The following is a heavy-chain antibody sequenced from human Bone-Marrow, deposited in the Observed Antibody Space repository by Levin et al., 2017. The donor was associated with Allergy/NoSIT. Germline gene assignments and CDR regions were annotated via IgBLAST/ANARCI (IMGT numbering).Heavy chain of an antibody. CDR3: AGPSWELLGAFDI. Sequence: GGSLRLSCAASGFTFSSYSMNWVRQAPGKGLEWVSSISSSSSYIYYADSVKGRFTISRDNAKNSLYLQMNSLRAEDTAVYYCAGPSWELLGAFDIWGQGTMVTVSS. CDR1: GFTFSSYS. V-gene: IGHV3-21*01. CDR2: ISSSSSYI. D-gene: IGHD1-26*01. J-gene: IGHJ3*02.